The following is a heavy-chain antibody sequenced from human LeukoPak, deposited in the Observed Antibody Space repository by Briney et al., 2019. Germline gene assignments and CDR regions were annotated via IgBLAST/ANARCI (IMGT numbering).Heavy chain of an antibody. D-gene: IGHD1-26*01. Sequence: SETLSLTCSVSGGPISSSRYYWGWIRQPPGKGLEWIGNIYYSGSTYYNPSLKSRVTISVDTSKNQFSLKLSSVTATDTAVYYWARHPNSGSFFGAVDYWGQGTLVTVSS. CDR3: ARHPNSGSFFGAVDY. CDR2: IYYSGST. V-gene: IGHV4-39*01. CDR1: GGPISSSRYY. J-gene: IGHJ4*02.